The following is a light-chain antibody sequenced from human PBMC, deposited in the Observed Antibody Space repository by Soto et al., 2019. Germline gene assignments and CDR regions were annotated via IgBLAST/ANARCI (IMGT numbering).Light chain of an antibody. V-gene: IGKV1-5*01. CDR1: QSISTW. CDR2: DAS. J-gene: IGKJ3*01. CDR3: QQYNRNSPVT. Sequence: DIQMTQFPSTLSASVGDRVTITCRASQSISTWLAWYQQKPGKAPNLLIFDASSLDSGVPSRFSGTGSGTDFTLTISSLQPDDFATYYCQQYNRNSPVTFGPGTKVDI.